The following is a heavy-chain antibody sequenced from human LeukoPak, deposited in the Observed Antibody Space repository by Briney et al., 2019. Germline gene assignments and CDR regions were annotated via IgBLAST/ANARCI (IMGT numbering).Heavy chain of an antibody. J-gene: IGHJ4*02. D-gene: IGHD5-24*01. CDR1: GYTFTTYA. CDR3: ASRIDGYLSY. V-gene: IGHV1-18*01. Sequence: GASVKVSCKASGYTFTTYAITWVRQAPGQGLEWMGWISAYNGNTNYAQKLQGRVTMTTDTSTNTAYMELRSLRSDDTAVYYCASRIDGYLSYWGQGTLVTVSS. CDR2: ISAYNGNT.